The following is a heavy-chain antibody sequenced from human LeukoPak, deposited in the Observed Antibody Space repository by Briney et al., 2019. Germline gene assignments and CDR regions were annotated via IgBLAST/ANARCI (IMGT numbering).Heavy chain of an antibody. Sequence: ASVKVSCKTSGYTFSDYYIHWVRQAPGQGLQWMGWINPGSGATKDAREFQGGVTMTRDTSINTIYMDLSSLTSDDTAVYYCARDGRFLDDSLPDHWGQGTLVIVSS. CDR1: GYTFSDYY. D-gene: IGHD3-3*01. CDR3: ARDGRFLDDSLPDH. V-gene: IGHV1-2*02. J-gene: IGHJ4*02. CDR2: INPGSGAT.